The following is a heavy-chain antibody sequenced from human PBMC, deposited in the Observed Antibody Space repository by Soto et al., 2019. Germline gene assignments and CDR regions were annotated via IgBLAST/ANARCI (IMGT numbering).Heavy chain of an antibody. CDR1: GFTFSSYN. J-gene: IGHJ6*02. V-gene: IGHV3-48*02. CDR3: ARDFDPRLEPFYYYGLDV. CDR2: ISSSSGTI. Sequence: EVQLVESGGGLVQPGGSLRLSCAASGFTFSSYNMHWVRQAPGKGLEWVSYISSSSGTIYYVDSVKGRFAISRDNAKNSLFLQMNSLRDEDTAVYYCARDFDPRLEPFYYYGLDVWGRGTTVTVSS.